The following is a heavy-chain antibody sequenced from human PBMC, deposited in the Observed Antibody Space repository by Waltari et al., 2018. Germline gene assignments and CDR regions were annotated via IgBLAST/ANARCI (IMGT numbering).Heavy chain of an antibody. J-gene: IGHJ6*02. CDR2: TYHRFKVDK. V-gene: IGHV6-1*01. CDR1: GDSVSSNSAA. Sequence: QVQLQQSGPGLVKPSQTLSLTCAISGDSVSSNSAAWNWIRQSPSRGLEWLGRTYHRFKVDKDYSGTCKSRKTIHPGTSKNPVSLQLNSVTPEDTAVYYCARDGAGTSGYYYGMDVWGQGTTVTVSS. CDR3: ARDGAGTSGYYYGMDV. D-gene: IGHD6-19*01.